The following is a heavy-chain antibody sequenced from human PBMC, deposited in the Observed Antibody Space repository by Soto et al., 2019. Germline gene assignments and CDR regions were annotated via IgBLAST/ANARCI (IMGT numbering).Heavy chain of an antibody. CDR1: GGSVTSGISY. D-gene: IGHD6-25*01. J-gene: IGHJ1*01. Sequence: SETLSLTCSVSGGSVTSGISYWGWVRQAPGNGLEWIGDVFFMGNTWYNADLKARLTISVDTSNDQFSLRLSSVTAADTAFYFCVRLTSRIAAASNGRSNYLDTWGQGTMVTVSS. CDR2: VFFMGNT. V-gene: IGHV4-39*01. CDR3: VRLTSRIAAASNGRSNYLDT.